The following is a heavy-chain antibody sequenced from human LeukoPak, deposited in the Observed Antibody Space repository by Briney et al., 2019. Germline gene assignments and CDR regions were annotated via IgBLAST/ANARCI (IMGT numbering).Heavy chain of an antibody. D-gene: IGHD3-10*01. CDR1: GYTXTSYY. Sequence: ASVKVSCKASGYTXTSYYMHWVRQAPGQGLEWMGIINPSGGSTSYAQKFQGRVTMTRDTSTSTVYMELSSLRSEDTAVYCCARAGAGYYGSGSYYHYYYGMDVWGQGTTVTVSS. CDR3: ARAGAGYYGSGSYYHYYYGMDV. CDR2: INPSGGST. V-gene: IGHV1-46*01. J-gene: IGHJ6*02.